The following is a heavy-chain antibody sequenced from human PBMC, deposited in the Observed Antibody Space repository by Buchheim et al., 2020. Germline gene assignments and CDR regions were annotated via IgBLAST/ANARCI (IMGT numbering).Heavy chain of an antibody. CDR2: IIPIFGTA. D-gene: IGHD3-10*01. J-gene: IGHJ6*02. CDR1: GGTFSSYA. Sequence: QVQLVQSGAEVKKPGSSVKVSCKASGGTFSSYAISWVRQAPGQGLEWMGGIIPIFGTANYAQKFQGRVTITADKSTSTAYMELSSLRSEDTAVYYCASVPNGSGTYLSPYYYYGMDVWGQGTT. V-gene: IGHV1-69*06. CDR3: ASVPNGSGTYLSPYYYYGMDV.